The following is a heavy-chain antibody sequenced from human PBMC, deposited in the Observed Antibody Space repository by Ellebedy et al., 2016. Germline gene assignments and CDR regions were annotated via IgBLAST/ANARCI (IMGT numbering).Heavy chain of an antibody. CDR1: GFTLSTFA. Sequence: GESLKLSCAASGFTLSTFAMSWVRQAPGKGLEWVSIIGGGGTTTYYADSVKGRFTISRDNSENTLHLQMNSLRAEDTAVYFCAKGMGVYGSGNYYRNFHYWGQGTLVTVSS. V-gene: IGHV3-23*01. CDR2: IGGGGTTT. CDR3: AKGMGVYGSGNYYRNFHY. D-gene: IGHD3-10*01. J-gene: IGHJ4*02.